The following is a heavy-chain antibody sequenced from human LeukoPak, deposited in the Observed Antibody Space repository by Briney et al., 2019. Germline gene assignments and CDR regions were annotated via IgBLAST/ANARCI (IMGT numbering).Heavy chain of an antibody. CDR2: MNPNSGNT. J-gene: IGHJ5*02. V-gene: IGHV1-8*01. Sequence: ASVKVSCKASGYTFTSYDINWVRQATGQGLEWMGWMNPNSGNTGYAQKFQGRVTITTDESTSTAYMELSSLRSEDTAVYYCARDSPPDNYYDTPYSWFDPWGQGTLVTVSS. D-gene: IGHD3-22*01. CDR1: GYTFTSYD. CDR3: ARDSPPDNYYDTPYSWFDP.